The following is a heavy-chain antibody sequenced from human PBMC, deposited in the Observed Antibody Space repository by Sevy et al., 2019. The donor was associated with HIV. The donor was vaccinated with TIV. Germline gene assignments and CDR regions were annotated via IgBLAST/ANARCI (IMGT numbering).Heavy chain of an antibody. CDR3: ARVLGNYVRVFDY. Sequence: SESLSLTCTVSGGSVSSGSYYWSWIRQPPGKGLEWIGYIYYSGSTNYNPSLKSRVTISVDTSKNQFSLKLSSVTASDTAVYYCARVLGNYVRVFDYWGQGTLVTVSS. D-gene: IGHD1-7*01. J-gene: IGHJ4*02. CDR1: GGSVSSGSYY. V-gene: IGHV4-61*01. CDR2: IYYSGST.